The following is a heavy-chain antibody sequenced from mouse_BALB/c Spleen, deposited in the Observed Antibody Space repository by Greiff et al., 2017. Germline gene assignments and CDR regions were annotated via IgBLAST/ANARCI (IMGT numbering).Heavy chain of an antibody. V-gene: IGHV5-17*02. D-gene: IGHD2-1*01. CDR2: ISSGSSTI. Sequence: EVMLVESGGGLVQPGGSRKLSCAASGFTFSSFGMHWVRQAPEKGLEWVAYISSGSSTIYYADTVKGRFTISRDNPKNTLFLQMTSLRSEDTAMYYCARGNFAYWGQGTLVTVSA. CDR1: GFTFSSFG. J-gene: IGHJ3*01. CDR3: ARGNFAY.